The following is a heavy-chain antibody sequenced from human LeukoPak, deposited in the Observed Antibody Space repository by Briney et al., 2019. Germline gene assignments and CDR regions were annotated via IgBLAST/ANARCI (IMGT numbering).Heavy chain of an antibody. J-gene: IGHJ4*01. CDR1: GFTFTNYW. D-gene: IGHD6-6*01. V-gene: IGHV5-51*01. CDR2: IYPGDSDT. Sequence: GESLKISCQTSGFTFTNYWIGWVRQMPGKGLEWMGIIYPGDSDTKYSPSFRGQVTMSADKSTSTAYLQWGSLKASDTAMYFCAIGDASMATGFNYWGQGTLVTVSS. CDR3: AIGDASMATGFNY.